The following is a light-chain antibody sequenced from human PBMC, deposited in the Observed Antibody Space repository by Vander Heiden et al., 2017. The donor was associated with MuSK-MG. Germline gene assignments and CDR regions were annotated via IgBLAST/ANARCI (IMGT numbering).Light chain of an antibody. CDR3: QHYNNWPPYT. CDR1: LSISSN. Sequence: DIAMTQSPATLSVSPGERATLSCRASLSISSNLAWYHQKPGQAPRLLIYGASTRASGVPARFSGSGSRTDFTLTISNLQSEDFAIYYCQHYNNWPPYTFGQGTKLEIK. J-gene: IGKJ2*01. CDR2: GAS. V-gene: IGKV3-15*01.